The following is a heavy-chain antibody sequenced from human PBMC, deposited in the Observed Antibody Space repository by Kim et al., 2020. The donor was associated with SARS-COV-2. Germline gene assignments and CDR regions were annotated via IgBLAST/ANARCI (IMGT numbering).Heavy chain of an antibody. CDR1: GYIFTDYA. D-gene: IGHD3-10*01. V-gene: IGHV1-3*04. CDR3: ARDGPIGSA. J-gene: IGHJ5*02. Sequence: ASVKVSCKTSGYIFTDYAIYWVRQAPGQGLEWMGWIRSGSGETRYSQKLQGKVTFTRDTSANTVYIYVRSLTSEDTAVYYCARDGPIGSAWGQGTLVTVSS. CDR2: IRSGSGET.